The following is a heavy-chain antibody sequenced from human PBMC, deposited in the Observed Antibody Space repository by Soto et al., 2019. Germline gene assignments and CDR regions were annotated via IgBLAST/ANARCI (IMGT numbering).Heavy chain of an antibody. D-gene: IGHD3-10*01. CDR3: ARESLVTDPLWLGELLDAIDY. CDR2: ISAYNGNT. V-gene: IGHV1-18*01. CDR1: GYTFTSYG. J-gene: IGHJ4*01. Sequence: ASVKVSCKASGYTFTSYGISWVRQAPGQGLEWMGWISAYNGNTNYAQKLQGRVTMTTDTSTSTAYMELRSLRSDDTAVYYCARESLVTDPLWLGELLDAIDYWG.